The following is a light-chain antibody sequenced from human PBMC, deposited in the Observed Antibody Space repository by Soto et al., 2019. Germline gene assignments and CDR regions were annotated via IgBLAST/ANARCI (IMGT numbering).Light chain of an antibody. J-gene: IGLJ3*02. Sequence: QSALTQPASVSGSRGQSITISCTGTSSDVGAYNYVSWFQHHPGKAPKVVIFEVTNRPSGVSNRFSGSKFGNTASLTISGLQAEDEADYYCSSFTRSNSWVFGGGTNVTVL. V-gene: IGLV2-14*01. CDR1: SSDVGAYNY. CDR2: EVT. CDR3: SSFTRSNSWV.